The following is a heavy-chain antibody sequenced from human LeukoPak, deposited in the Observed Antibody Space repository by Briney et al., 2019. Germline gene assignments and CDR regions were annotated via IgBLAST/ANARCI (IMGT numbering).Heavy chain of an antibody. D-gene: IGHD6-19*01. J-gene: IGHJ6*02. CDR3: ARDLGSSGWVPAGYYYYGMDV. CDR1: GFTFSSYW. V-gene: IGHV3-7*01. CDR2: IKQDGSEK. Sequence: GGSLRLSCAASGFTFSSYWMSWVRQAPGKGLEWVANIKQDGSEKYYVDSVKGRFTISRDNAKNSLYLQMNSLRAEDTAVYYCARDLGSSGWVPAGYYYYGMDVWGQGTTVTVSS.